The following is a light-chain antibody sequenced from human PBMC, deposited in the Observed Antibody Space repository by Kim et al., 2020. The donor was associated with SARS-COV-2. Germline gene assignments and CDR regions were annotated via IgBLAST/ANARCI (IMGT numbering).Light chain of an antibody. CDR1: QSVSSSY. CDR2: GAS. V-gene: IGKV3D-20*02. J-gene: IGKJ4*01. Sequence: EIVLTQSPGTLSLSPGERATLSCRASQSVSSSYLAWYQQKPGQAPRLLIYGASSRATGIPDRFSGSGSGTDFTLTISRLEPEDFAVYYCQQGSSWLTFGGGTKVDIK. CDR3: QQGSSWLT.